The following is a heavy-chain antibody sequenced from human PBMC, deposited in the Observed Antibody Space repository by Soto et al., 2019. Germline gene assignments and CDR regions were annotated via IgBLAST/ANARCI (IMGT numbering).Heavy chain of an antibody. CDR1: GGSLNSSNW. CDR2: IYHSGST. CDR3: ARSPDSSGYYPRWYYYGMDV. D-gene: IGHD3-22*01. V-gene: IGHV4-4*02. J-gene: IGHJ6*02. Sequence: SGTPSLTCAVSGGSLNSSNWWGWVRQPPGEGLGWVGEIYHSGSTNYNPSLKSRVTISVDKSKNQFSLKLSSVTAADTAVYYCARSPDSSGYYPRWYYYGMDVWGQGTTVTVSS.